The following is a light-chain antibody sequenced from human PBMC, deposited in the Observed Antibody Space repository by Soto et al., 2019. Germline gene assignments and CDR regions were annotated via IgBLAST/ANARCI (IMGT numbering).Light chain of an antibody. Sequence: EIVMTQSPVTLSVSPGERATLSCRASQSVSSNLAWYQQQPGQAPRLLIYGASTRATGVPARFSGSGSGTEFTLTISSLQSEDFAVYYCQQYNNWPPLTFGGGTKVEIK. CDR1: QSVSSN. V-gene: IGKV3-15*01. J-gene: IGKJ4*01. CDR2: GAS. CDR3: QQYNNWPPLT.